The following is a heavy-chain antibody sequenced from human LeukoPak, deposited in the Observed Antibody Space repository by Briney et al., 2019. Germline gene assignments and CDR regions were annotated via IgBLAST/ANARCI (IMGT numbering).Heavy chain of an antibody. J-gene: IGHJ4*02. D-gene: IGHD7-27*01. CDR2: IRDKANSYST. Sequence: PGGSLRLSCAASGFTFDDYAMHWVRQAPGKGLEWIGRIRDKANSYSTEHAASVKGRFTVSRDDSKKSLFLQMNSLKTDDTAVYYCSRGANWGSYFDYWGQGILVTVSS. CDR1: GFTFDDYA. V-gene: IGHV3-72*01. CDR3: SRGANWGSYFDY.